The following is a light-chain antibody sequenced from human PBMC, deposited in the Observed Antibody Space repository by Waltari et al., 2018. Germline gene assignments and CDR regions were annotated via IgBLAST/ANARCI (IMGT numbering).Light chain of an antibody. J-gene: IGKJ2*01. CDR3: QQYYITQT. Sequence: DIVMSHTPDPLALSLGGRETINRTARQSVLSSANNKNDLAWYQQKPGQPPMLLIYWASTRESGVPDRFSGSGSGTDFTLTISSLQAEDVAVYYCQQYYITQTFGQGTKLEIK. V-gene: IGKV4-1*01. CDR2: WAS. CDR1: QSVLSSANNKND.